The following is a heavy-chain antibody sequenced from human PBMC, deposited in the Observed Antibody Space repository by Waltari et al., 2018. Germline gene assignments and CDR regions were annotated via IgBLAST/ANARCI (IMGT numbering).Heavy chain of an antibody. CDR1: GFTFSSSW. V-gene: IGHV3-7*04. CDR2: IKEDGSER. J-gene: IGHJ6*02. D-gene: IGHD2-21*01. CDR3: ARGPY. Sequence: EVRLVESGGGLVQPGGSLRLSCAASGFTFSSSWMSWVRQAPGKGLGWVDRIKEDGSERYYVDSAKGRSTISRDNAKTSLFLQMNSLRVEDTAVYYCARGPYWGQGTTVTVSS.